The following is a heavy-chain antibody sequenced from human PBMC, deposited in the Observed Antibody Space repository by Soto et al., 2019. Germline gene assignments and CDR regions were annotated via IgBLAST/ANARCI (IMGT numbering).Heavy chain of an antibody. CDR3: AKDHYYDSSGYYFEFDY. Sequence: EVQLLESGGGLVQPGGSLRLSCAASGFTFSSYAMSWVRQAPGKGLEWVSAISGSGGSTYYADSVKGRFTISRDNSKNTLYLQMNSLRAEDTAVYYCAKDHYYDSSGYYFEFDYWCQGTLVTVSS. D-gene: IGHD3-22*01. CDR1: GFTFSSYA. V-gene: IGHV3-23*01. CDR2: ISGSGGST. J-gene: IGHJ4*02.